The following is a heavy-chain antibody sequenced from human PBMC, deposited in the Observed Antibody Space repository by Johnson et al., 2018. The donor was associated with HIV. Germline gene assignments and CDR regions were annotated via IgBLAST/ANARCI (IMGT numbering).Heavy chain of an antibody. CDR1: GFTFSSYG. J-gene: IGHJ3*02. V-gene: IGHV3-33*06. Sequence: QVQLVESGGGVVQPGRSLRLSCTASGFTFSSYGIHWVRQAPGKGLEWVALIWYDGSNKYYADSVKCRFTISRDNSKNTLYLQMNSLRAEDTAVYYCAKDLYTEREDDAFEIWGQGTMVTVAS. D-gene: IGHD1-1*01. CDR3: AKDLYTEREDDAFEI. CDR2: IWYDGSNK.